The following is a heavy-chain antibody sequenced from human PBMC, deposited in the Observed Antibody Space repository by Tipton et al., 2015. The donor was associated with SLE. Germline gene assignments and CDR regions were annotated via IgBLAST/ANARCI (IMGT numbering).Heavy chain of an antibody. Sequence: LRLSCTVSGGSISSYYWSWIRQPPGKGLEWIGYIYYSGSTNYNPSLKSRVTISVDTSKNQFSLKLSSVTAADTAVYYCAREESWYHYFDYWGQGTLVTVSS. CDR1: GGSISSYY. CDR2: IYYSGST. D-gene: IGHD6-13*01. J-gene: IGHJ4*02. V-gene: IGHV4-59*01. CDR3: AREESWYHYFDY.